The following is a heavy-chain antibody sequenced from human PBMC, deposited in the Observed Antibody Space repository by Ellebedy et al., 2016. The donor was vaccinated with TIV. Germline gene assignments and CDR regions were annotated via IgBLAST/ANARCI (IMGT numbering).Heavy chain of an antibody. CDR1: GYTFTSYG. J-gene: IGHJ6*03. D-gene: IGHD1-7*01. CDR3: ARWATGTTHYYYMDV. V-gene: IGHV1-18*01. CDR2: ISAYNGNT. Sequence: ASVKVSCXASGYTFTSYGISWVRQAPGQGLEWMGWISAYNGNTNYAQKLQGRVTMTTDTSTSTAYMELRSLRSDDTAVYYCARWATGTTHYYYMDVWGKGTTVTVSS.